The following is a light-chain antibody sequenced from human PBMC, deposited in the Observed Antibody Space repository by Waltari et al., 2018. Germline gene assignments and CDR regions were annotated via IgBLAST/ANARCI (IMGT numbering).Light chain of an antibody. V-gene: IGLV2-23*02. CDR1: SSDVASYNL. CDR3: CSYAGSDTFVV. J-gene: IGLJ2*01. CDR2: EFS. Sequence: QSALTQPASVSGSPGQSITIPCTGTSSDVASYNLVSWYQQPPPKAPKLMIYEFSNRPSGVSDRFSGSKSGNTASLTISGLQAEDEADYYCCSYAGSDTFVVLGGGTKLTVL.